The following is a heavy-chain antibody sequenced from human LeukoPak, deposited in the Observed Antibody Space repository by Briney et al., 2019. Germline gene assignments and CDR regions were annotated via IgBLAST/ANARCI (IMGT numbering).Heavy chain of an antibody. J-gene: IGHJ4*02. D-gene: IGHD6-13*01. Sequence: GGSLRLSCAASGFTFSSYSMNWVRQAPGKGLEWVSYISSSGSTIYYADSVKGRFTISRDNAKNSLYLQMNSLRAEDTAVYYCARADGQQLFDYWGQGTLVTVSS. V-gene: IGHV3-48*04. CDR1: GFTFSSYS. CDR2: ISSSGSTI. CDR3: ARADGQQLFDY.